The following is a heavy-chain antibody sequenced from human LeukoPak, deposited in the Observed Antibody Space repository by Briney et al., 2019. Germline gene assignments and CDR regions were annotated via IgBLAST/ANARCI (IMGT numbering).Heavy chain of an antibody. Sequence: GRSLRLSCAASGFTFSSYAMHWVRQAPGKGLEWVSLIYSGGGTYYADSVKGRFTISRDKSRNTLYLQMNSLRAEDTAVYYCVRGPGYPGGKLDYWGQGTLVTVSS. CDR1: GFTFSSYA. CDR2: IYSGGGT. V-gene: IGHV3-53*01. D-gene: IGHD3-16*01. CDR3: VRGPGYPGGKLDY. J-gene: IGHJ4*02.